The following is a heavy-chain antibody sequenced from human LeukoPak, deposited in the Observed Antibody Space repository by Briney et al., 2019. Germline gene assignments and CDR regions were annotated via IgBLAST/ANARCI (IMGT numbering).Heavy chain of an antibody. CDR1: GFTFSSYA. Sequence: GGSLRLSCAVSGFTFSSYAMSWVRQAPGKGLEWVSAISGSGGSTYYADSVKGRFTISRDNSKNTLYLQMNSLRAEDTAVYYCAKDRDPHRLLWFGELLASFVFDYWGQGTLVTVSS. CDR2: ISGSGGST. CDR3: AKDRDPHRLLWFGELLASFVFDY. V-gene: IGHV3-23*01. J-gene: IGHJ4*02. D-gene: IGHD3-10*01.